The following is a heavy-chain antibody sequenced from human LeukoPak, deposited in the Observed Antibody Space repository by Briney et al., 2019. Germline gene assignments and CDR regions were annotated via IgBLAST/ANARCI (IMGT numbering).Heavy chain of an antibody. V-gene: IGHV4-59*01. Sequence: SETLSLTCTVSGGSISSYYWSWIRQPPGKGLEWIGYIYYSGSTNYNPSLKSRVTISVDTSKNQFSLKLSSVTAADTAAYYCARGSSSWYLNWFDPWGQGTLVTVSS. CDR3: ARGSSSWYLNWFDP. D-gene: IGHD6-13*01. J-gene: IGHJ5*02. CDR1: GGSISSYY. CDR2: IYYSGST.